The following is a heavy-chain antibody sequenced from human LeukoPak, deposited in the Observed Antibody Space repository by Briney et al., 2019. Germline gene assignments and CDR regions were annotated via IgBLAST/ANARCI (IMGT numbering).Heavy chain of an antibody. V-gene: IGHV3-23*01. Sequence: PGGSLRLSCAASGFTFSSYAMSWVRQAPGKRLEWVSAISGSGGSRYSADSVKGRFTISRDNSKNTLYLQMNSLRAEDTAVYYCAKDLRALYSSSTGDYWGQGTLVTVSS. CDR2: ISGSGGSR. D-gene: IGHD6-6*01. CDR3: AKDLRALYSSSTGDY. J-gene: IGHJ4*02. CDR1: GFTFSSYA.